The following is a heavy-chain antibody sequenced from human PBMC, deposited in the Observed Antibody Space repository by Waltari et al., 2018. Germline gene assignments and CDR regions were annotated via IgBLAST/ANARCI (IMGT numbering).Heavy chain of an antibody. J-gene: IGHJ3*02. CDR2: IKQDGSEK. V-gene: IGHV3-7*01. D-gene: IGHD7-27*01. Sequence: EVQLLESGGGLVQPGGSLRLSCEASGFSFITSWMTWVRQAPGKGLGWVANIKQDGSEKYYVDSVKGRFTISRNNAENSLYLQMNSLRAEDTAVYYCVTHLTGRAFDIWGQGTMVTVSS. CDR1: GFSFITSW. CDR3: VTHLTGRAFDI.